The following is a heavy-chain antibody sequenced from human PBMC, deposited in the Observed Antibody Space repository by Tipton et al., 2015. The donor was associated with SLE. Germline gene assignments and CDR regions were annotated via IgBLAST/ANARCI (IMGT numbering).Heavy chain of an antibody. CDR2: INPSGGST. J-gene: IGHJ4*02. CDR3: ARELAGPDY. CDR1: GYTFTSYY. Sequence: QSGAEVKKPGASVKVSCMASGYTFTSYYMHWVRQAPGQGLEWMGIINPSGGSTSYAQKFQGRATMTRDTSTGTVYMELSSLRSEDTAVYYCARELAGPDYWGQGTLVTVSS. D-gene: IGHD6-19*01. V-gene: IGHV1-46*01.